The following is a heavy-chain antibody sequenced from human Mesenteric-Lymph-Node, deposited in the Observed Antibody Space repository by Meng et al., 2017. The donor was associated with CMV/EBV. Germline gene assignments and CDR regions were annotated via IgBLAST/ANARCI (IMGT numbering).Heavy chain of an antibody. J-gene: IGHJ4*02. Sequence: GESLKISCAASGFTFGTYTMNWVRQAPGKGLEWVSSITSRSSYIYYADSVKGRFTISRDNAKNALYLQMNSLRAEDTAVYYCARHLPYNWNDGGYFDYWGQGTLVTVSS. CDR1: GFTFGTYT. D-gene: IGHD1-20*01. CDR2: ITSRSSYI. CDR3: ARHLPYNWNDGGYFDY. V-gene: IGHV3-21*01.